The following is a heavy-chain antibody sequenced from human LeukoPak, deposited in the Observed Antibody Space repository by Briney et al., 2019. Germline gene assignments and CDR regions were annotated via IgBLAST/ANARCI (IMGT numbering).Heavy chain of an antibody. CDR2: INPNSGGT. V-gene: IGHV1-2*02. Sequence: ASVKVSCKASGYTFTGYYMHWVRQAPGQGLEWMGWINPNSGGTNYAQKFQGRVTMTRDTSISTAYVELSRLRSDDTAVYYCARDGGYSYGPSSDAFDIWGQGTMVTVSS. CDR1: GYTFTGYY. CDR3: ARDGGYSYGPSSDAFDI. D-gene: IGHD5-18*01. J-gene: IGHJ3*02.